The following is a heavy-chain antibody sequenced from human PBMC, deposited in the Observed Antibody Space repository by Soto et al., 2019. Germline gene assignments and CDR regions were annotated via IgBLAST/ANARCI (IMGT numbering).Heavy chain of an antibody. J-gene: IGHJ4*02. CDR2: IKQDGSEI. Sequence: GSLRLSCSASGFTFSSYWMSWVRPGPGKGPEWVANIKQDGSEIYYVDSVKGRFTISRDNAKSSLYLQMTSLRAEDTAVYHCAKSLSAIPGDSWGQGTLVTVSS. V-gene: IGHV3-7*05. CDR1: GFTFSSYW. CDR3: AKSLSAIPGDS. D-gene: IGHD2-2*01.